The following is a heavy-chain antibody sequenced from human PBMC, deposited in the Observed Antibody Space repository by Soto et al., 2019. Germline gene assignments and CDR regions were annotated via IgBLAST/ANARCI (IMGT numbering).Heavy chain of an antibody. CDR1: GFTFSSYG. D-gene: IGHD3-16*02. CDR3: ARDYLTFVGVIVIPDAFDI. CDR2: IWHDGSNK. Sequence: QVQLVESGGGVVQPGRSLRLSCAASGFTFSSYGMHWVRQAPGKGLEWVAVIWHDGSNKYYADSVKGRFTIYRDNSKNELYLQMNSLRAEDTAVYYCARDYLTFVGVIVIPDAFDIWGQGTMVTVSS. V-gene: IGHV3-33*01. J-gene: IGHJ3*02.